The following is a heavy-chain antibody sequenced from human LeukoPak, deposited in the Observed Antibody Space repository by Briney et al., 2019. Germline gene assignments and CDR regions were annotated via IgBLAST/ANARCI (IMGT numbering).Heavy chain of an antibody. CDR1: GGSFSGYY. D-gene: IGHD3-3*01. CDR2: INHSGST. CDR3: ARLPTIFGVTTVWFDP. J-gene: IGHJ5*02. V-gene: IGHV4-34*01. Sequence: ASETLSLTCAVYGGSFSGYYWSWIRQPPGKGLEWIGEINHSGSTNYNPSLKSRVTISVDTSKNQFSLKLSSVTAADTAVYYCARLPTIFGVTTVWFDPWGQGTLVTVSS.